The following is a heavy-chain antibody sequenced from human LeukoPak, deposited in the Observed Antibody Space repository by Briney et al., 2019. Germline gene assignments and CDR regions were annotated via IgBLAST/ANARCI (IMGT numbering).Heavy chain of an antibody. V-gene: IGHV3-30-3*01. CDR3: AREYYGALDY. CDR2: LSSDGSNT. CDR1: GFTFSGFP. D-gene: IGHD4-17*01. J-gene: IGHJ4*02. Sequence: PGGSLRLSCAASGFTFSGFPMHWVRQAPGKGLEWVAALSSDGSNTYYTDSVKGRFTISRGNSKNKVYLQMNSLRAEDTAAYYCAREYYGALDYRGQGTLVTVSS.